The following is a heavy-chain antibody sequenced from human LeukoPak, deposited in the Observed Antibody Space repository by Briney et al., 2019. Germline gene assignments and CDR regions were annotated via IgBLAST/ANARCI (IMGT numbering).Heavy chain of an antibody. CDR2: IDPNDPNAVCP. J-gene: IGHJ1*01. CDR1: GFTFTDYH. Sequence: ASVKVSCKTSGFTFTDYHWHWVRQAPGQGLEWVGRIDPNDPNAVCPYYAQKFLVMVTLTTDTSITTAYMELNSLRFDDTAIYYCARDHMGSLEHWGQGTLVTVSS. V-gene: IGHV1-2*06. D-gene: IGHD1-26*01. CDR3: ARDHMGSLEH.